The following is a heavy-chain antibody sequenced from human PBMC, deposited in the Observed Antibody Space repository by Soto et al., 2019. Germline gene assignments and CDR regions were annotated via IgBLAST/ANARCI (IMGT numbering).Heavy chain of an antibody. J-gene: IGHJ4*02. CDR1: GFTFSSYG. V-gene: IGHV3-30*18. CDR3: AKDPGRSGNGY. D-gene: IGHD6-19*01. Sequence: GGSLRLSCAASGFTFSSYGMHWVRQAPGKGLEWVAVISYDGSNKYYADSVKGRFTISRDNSKNTLYLQMNSLRAEDTAVYYCAKDPGRSGNGYWGQGTLVTVSS. CDR2: ISYDGSNK.